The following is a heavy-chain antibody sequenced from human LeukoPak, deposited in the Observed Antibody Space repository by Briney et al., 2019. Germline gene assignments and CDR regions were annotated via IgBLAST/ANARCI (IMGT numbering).Heavy chain of an antibody. J-gene: IGHJ4*02. D-gene: IGHD3-10*01. CDR3: ARDGEWPLDY. Sequence: GGSLRLSCAASGFTFSSYIMNWVRQAPGKGLEWVSYISSTTSTIYYADSVKGRFTISRDNDKNSLYLQMNSLRAEDTAVYYCARDGEWPLDYWGQGTLVTVSS. V-gene: IGHV3-48*01. CDR1: GFTFSSYI. CDR2: ISSTTSTI.